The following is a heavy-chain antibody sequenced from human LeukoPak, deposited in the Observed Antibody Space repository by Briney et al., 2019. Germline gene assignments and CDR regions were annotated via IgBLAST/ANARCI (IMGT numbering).Heavy chain of an antibody. CDR3: ARDGIVVVPAAIRGGVDY. CDR1: EFTFSSYA. D-gene: IGHD2-2*01. Sequence: GGSLRLSCAASEFTFSSYAMHWVRQAPGKGLEWVAVISYDGSNKYYADSVKGRFTISRDNSKNTLYLQMNSLRAEDTAVYYCARDGIVVVPAAIRGGVDYWGQGTLVTVSS. J-gene: IGHJ4*02. CDR2: ISYDGSNK. V-gene: IGHV3-30-3*01.